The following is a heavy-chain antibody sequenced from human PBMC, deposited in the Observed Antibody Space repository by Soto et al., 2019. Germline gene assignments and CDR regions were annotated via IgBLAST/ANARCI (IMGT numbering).Heavy chain of an antibody. CDR3: ARELHCGGDCYSHRPFDY. D-gene: IGHD2-21*02. V-gene: IGHV1-69*06. J-gene: IGHJ4*02. CDR2: IIPIFGTA. CDR1: GGTFSSYA. Sequence: GASVKVSCKASGGTFSSYAISWVRQAPGQGLEWMGGIIPIFGTANYAQKFQGRVTITADKSTSTAYMELSSLRSEDTAVYYCARELHCGGDCYSHRPFDYCGQGTLVTVCS.